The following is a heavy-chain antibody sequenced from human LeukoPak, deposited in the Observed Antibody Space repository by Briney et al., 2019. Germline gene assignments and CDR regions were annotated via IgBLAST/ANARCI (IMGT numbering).Heavy chain of an antibody. J-gene: IGHJ3*02. CDR1: GFTFSSYA. CDR2: ISDSGGST. CDR3: ARACSGGSCYLAAFDI. V-gene: IGHV3-23*01. Sequence: PGGSLRLSCAASGFTFSSYAMSWVRQAPGKGLEWVSAISDSGGSTYYADSVKGRFTISRDNSKNTLYLQVNSLRAGDTAVYYCARACSGGSCYLAAFDIWGQGTMATVSS. D-gene: IGHD2-15*01.